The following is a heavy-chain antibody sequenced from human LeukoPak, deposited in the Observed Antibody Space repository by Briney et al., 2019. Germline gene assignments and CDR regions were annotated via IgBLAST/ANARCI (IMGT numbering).Heavy chain of an antibody. CDR1: GFTFSNYW. D-gene: IGHD6-19*01. CDR2: INTDGAVT. CDR3: ATKQWLAPPPDS. Sequence: GWSLSLSCAASGFTFSNYWMLWVRHAPGKGLESVSRINTDGAVTTYADSVKGRFTVSRDNADNTMFLQMNSVRDEDTAVYYCATKQWLAPPPDSWGQGTPVTASS. V-gene: IGHV3-74*01. J-gene: IGHJ4*02.